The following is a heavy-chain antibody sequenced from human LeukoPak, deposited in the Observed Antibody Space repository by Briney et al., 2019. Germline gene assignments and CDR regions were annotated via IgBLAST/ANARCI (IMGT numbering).Heavy chain of an antibody. Sequence: ASVTVSCKASGYTFTGYYMHWVRQAPGQGLEWMGWMNPNSGGTNYAQKFQGRVTMTRDTSISTAYMELSRLRSDDTAVYYCARSENCDYGPDFDYWGQGTLVTVSS. CDR1: GYTFTGYY. CDR3: ARSENCDYGPDFDY. V-gene: IGHV1-2*02. D-gene: IGHD4-17*01. J-gene: IGHJ4*02. CDR2: MNPNSGGT.